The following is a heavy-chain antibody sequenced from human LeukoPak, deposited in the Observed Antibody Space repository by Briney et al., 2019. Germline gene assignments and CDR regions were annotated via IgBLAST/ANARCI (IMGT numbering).Heavy chain of an antibody. CDR2: ISSTSKHV. CDR3: ARDVGPAGIVGATSY. CDR1: GFSFRTYS. V-gene: IGHV3-21*01. D-gene: IGHD1-26*01. J-gene: IGHJ4*02. Sequence: PGGSLRLSCAASGFSFRTYSMTWVRQTPGKGLEWVSSISSTSKHVYYADSVKGRFTISRDNAKNSLYLQMDSLRAEDTAVYYCARDVGPAGIVGATSYWGQGTLVTVSS.